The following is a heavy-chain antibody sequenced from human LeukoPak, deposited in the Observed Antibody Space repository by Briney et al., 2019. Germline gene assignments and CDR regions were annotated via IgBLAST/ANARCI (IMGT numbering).Heavy chain of an antibody. CDR3: ARDLDSGYDYPRQIDY. Sequence: ASVKVSCKASGYTFSSHGISWVRQAPGQGLEWMGWISTYKGNTNYAQKLQGRVTMTTDTSTSTVYMELRSLRSDDTAVYYCARDLDSGYDYPRQIDYWGQGTLVTVSS. D-gene: IGHD5-12*01. CDR2: ISTYKGNT. CDR1: GYTFSSHG. V-gene: IGHV1-18*01. J-gene: IGHJ4*02.